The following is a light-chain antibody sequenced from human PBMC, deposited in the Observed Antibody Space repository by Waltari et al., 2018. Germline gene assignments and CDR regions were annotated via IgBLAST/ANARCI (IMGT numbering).Light chain of an antibody. J-gene: IGLJ3*02. CDR2: EAT. Sequence: QSALTQPASVSGSPGQPLTIPCTGTSSDVGTYHLVSWYQHHPGKAPKLMIYEATQRPSGVSDRFSGSKSGNTASLTISGLQAEDEADYYCCSYVGDVTWVFGGGTKLTVL. CDR3: CSYVGDVTWV. CDR1: SSDVGTYHL. V-gene: IGLV2-23*01.